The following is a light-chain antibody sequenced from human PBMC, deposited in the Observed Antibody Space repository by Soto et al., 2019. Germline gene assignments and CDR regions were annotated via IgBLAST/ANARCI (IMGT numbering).Light chain of an antibody. CDR3: QQSYSTPFT. V-gene: IGKV1-39*01. Sequence: DIQMTQSPSSLSASVGDRVTITCRASQSISTFVNWYHQKPGKAPNLLMYSASSLQSGVPSRFSGRGSGTEFTLTISSLQPEDFASYYCQQSYSTPFTFGPGTKVDIK. CDR1: QSISTF. J-gene: IGKJ3*01. CDR2: SAS.